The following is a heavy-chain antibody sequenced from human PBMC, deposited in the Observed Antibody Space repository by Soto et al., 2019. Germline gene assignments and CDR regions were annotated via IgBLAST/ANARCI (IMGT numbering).Heavy chain of an antibody. V-gene: IGHV4-31*03. CDR1: GGSISSGGYY. CDR3: ARVLYCSSTSCYSGLMAFDI. D-gene: IGHD2-2*01. J-gene: IGHJ3*02. CDR2: IYYSGST. Sequence: SETLSLTCTVSGGSISSGGYYWSWIRQHPGKGLEWIGYIYYSGSTYYNPSLKSRVTISVDTSKNQFSLKLSSVTAADTAVYYCARVLYCSSTSCYSGLMAFDIWGQGTMVTVSS.